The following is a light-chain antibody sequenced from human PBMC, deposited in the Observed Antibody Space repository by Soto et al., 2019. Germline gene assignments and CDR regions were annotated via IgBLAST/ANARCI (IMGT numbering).Light chain of an antibody. Sequence: QSVLTQPPSASGSPGQSVTISCAGTSSDVGSYIFVSWYQHHPGKAPKLLIYEITKRPPGVSDRFSGSKSGNTASLTVSGLQVEDEADYYCSLYAGGNHVIFGGGTKVTVL. CDR3: SLYAGGNHVI. J-gene: IGLJ2*01. CDR1: SSDVGSYIF. V-gene: IGLV2-8*01. CDR2: EIT.